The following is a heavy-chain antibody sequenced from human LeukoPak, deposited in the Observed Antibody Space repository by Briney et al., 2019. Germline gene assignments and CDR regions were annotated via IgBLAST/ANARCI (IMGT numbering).Heavy chain of an antibody. CDR3: AKGSSNWRDYYYFDY. Sequence: GGSLRLSCAASGVTFKRNSMNWVRQAPGKGLEWVAAISGGGGTTNYGDSVKARFIISRDNSKNTLYLQMNSLRVEDTAVYYCAKGSSNWRDYYYFDYWGQGTLVTVSS. J-gene: IGHJ4*02. CDR2: ISGGGGTT. V-gene: IGHV3-23*01. CDR1: GVTFKRNS. D-gene: IGHD6-13*01.